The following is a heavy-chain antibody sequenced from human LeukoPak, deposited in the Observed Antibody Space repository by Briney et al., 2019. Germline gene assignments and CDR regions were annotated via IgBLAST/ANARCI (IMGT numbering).Heavy chain of an antibody. CDR1: GYTFTSYD. D-gene: IGHD6-6*01. Sequence: ASVKVSCKASGYTFTSYDINWVRQATGQGLEWIGWMNPNSGNTGYAQKFQGRVTITRNTSISTAYMKLSSLRSEDTAVYYCARVNGIAARMLGYWGQGTLVTVSS. CDR3: ARVNGIAARMLGY. CDR2: MNPNSGNT. V-gene: IGHV1-8*03. J-gene: IGHJ4*02.